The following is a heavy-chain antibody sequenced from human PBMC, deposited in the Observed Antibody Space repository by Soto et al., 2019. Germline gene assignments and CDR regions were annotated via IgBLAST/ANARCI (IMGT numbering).Heavy chain of an antibody. CDR1: GGSISSYY. J-gene: IGHJ6*02. D-gene: IGHD6-6*01. CDR3: ARGTYGSSPPDV. V-gene: IGHV4-59*01. Sequence: SETLSLTCTVSGGSISSYYWSWIRQPPGKGLEWIGYIYYSGSTNYNPSLKSRGTISVDTSKNQFSLKLSSVTAADTAVYYCARGTYGSSPPDVWGQGTTVTVSS. CDR2: IYYSGST.